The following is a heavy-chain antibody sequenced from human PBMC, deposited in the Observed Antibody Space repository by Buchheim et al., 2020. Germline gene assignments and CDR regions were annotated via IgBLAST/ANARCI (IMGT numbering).Heavy chain of an antibody. V-gene: IGHV3-74*01. CDR1: GFTFSSYW. D-gene: IGHD6-13*01. J-gene: IGHJ6*03. CDR2: INSDGSST. Sequence: EVQLVESGGGLVQPGGSLRLSCAASGFTFSSYWMHWVRQAPGKGLVWVSRINSDGSSTSYADSVKGRFTISRDNAKNTLYLQMNSLRAEDTAVYYCARVVGYSSSWLIYYYYYMDVWGKGTT. CDR3: ARVVGYSSSWLIYYYYYMDV.